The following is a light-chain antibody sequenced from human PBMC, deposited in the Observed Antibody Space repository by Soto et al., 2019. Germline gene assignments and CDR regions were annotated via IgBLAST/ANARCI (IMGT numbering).Light chain of an antibody. J-gene: IGKJ4*01. V-gene: IGKV3-20*01. CDR1: QSVTSNY. CDR2: AAS. Sequence: EIVLTQSPGTLSLSPGERATLSCRASQSVTSNYLAWYRQKPGQAPRLLIYAASNRAPGIPDRFSGSESGTDFTLTISRLEPDDFAVYYCQQYGSSPLTLGGGTKIEIK. CDR3: QQYGSSPLT.